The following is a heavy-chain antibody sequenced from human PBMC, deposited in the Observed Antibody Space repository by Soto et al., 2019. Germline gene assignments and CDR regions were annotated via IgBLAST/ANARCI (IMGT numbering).Heavy chain of an antibody. V-gene: IGHV1-69*01. Sequence: QVQLVQSGAEVKKPGSSVKVSCKASGGTFSSYAISWVRQAPGQGLEWMGGIIPIFGTANYAQKFQGRVTITADESTSTAYMELSSLRSEDTAVYYCARGVEYGGFGELHGMDVWGQGTTVTVSS. CDR3: ARGVEYGGFGELHGMDV. D-gene: IGHD3-10*01. J-gene: IGHJ6*02. CDR1: GGTFSSYA. CDR2: IIPIFGTA.